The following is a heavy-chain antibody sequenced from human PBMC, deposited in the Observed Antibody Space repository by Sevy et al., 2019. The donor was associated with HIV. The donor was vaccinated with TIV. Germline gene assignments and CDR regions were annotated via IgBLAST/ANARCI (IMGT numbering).Heavy chain of an antibody. D-gene: IGHD6-13*01. CDR2: INQDGSVK. J-gene: IGHJ4*02. CDR1: GFSLNNYW. Sequence: GGSLRLSCVASGFSLNNYWMNWVRQAPGKGLEWVANINQDGSVKYYVDSVRGRFTISRDNARNLVFLQMSSLRDDDSALYYCVRAIAKDGSFWGQGTLVTVSS. CDR3: VRAIAKDGSF. V-gene: IGHV3-7*01.